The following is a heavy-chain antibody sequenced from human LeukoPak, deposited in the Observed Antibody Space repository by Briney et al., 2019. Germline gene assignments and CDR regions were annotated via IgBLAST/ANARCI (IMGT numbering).Heavy chain of an antibody. D-gene: IGHD3-9*01. J-gene: IGHJ4*02. V-gene: IGHV4-34*01. CDR1: GGSFSGYY. Sequence: SETLSLTCAVYGGSFSGYYWSWIRQPPGKGPEWIGEINHSGSTNYNPSPKSRVTISVDTSKNQFSLKLSSVTAADTAVYYCALQYYDILTGYYSDYWGQGTLVTVSS. CDR2: INHSGST. CDR3: ALQYYDILTGYYSDY.